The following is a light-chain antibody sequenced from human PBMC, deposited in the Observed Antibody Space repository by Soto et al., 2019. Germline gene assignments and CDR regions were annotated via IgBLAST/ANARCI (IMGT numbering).Light chain of an antibody. CDR1: SGHSSYA. CDR3: QTWGTGIRG. V-gene: IGLV4-69*01. Sequence: QPVLTQSPSASASLGASVKLTCTLSSGHSSYAIAWHQQQPEKGPRYLMKLNSDGSHSKGDGIPDRFSGSSSGAERYLTISSLQSEDEADYYCQTWGTGIRGIGGGTKVTVL. J-gene: IGLJ2*01. CDR2: LNSDGSH.